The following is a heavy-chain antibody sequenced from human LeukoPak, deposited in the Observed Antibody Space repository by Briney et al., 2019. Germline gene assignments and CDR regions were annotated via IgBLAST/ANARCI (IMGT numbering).Heavy chain of an antibody. D-gene: IGHD2-2*01. CDR2: MNPNSGNT. CDR3: ARGPFFFMYQLLSGMRGRDAFDI. J-gene: IGHJ3*02. CDR1: GYTFTSYD. V-gene: IGHV1-8*01. Sequence: ASVKVSCKASGYTFTSYDINWVREATGQGLEWMGWMNPNSGNTGYAQKFQGRVTLTRNTSISTAYMELRILRSEDTAVYYCARGPFFFMYQLLSGMRGRDAFDIWGQGTMVTVSS.